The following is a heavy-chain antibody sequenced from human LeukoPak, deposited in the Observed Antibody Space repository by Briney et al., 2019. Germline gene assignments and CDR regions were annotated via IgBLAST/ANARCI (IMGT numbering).Heavy chain of an antibody. Sequence: ASVKVSCKVSGYTLTELSMHWVRQAPGKGLEWMGGFDPEDGETIYAQKFQGRVTMTEDTSTDTAYMELSSLRSEDTAVYYRATDLWLRDYYYGMDVWGQGTTVTVSS. CDR1: GYTLTELS. CDR3: ATDLWLRDYYYGMDV. CDR2: FDPEDGET. D-gene: IGHD3-22*01. J-gene: IGHJ6*02. V-gene: IGHV1-24*01.